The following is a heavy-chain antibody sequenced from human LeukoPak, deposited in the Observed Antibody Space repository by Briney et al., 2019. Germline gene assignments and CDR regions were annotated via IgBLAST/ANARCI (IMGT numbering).Heavy chain of an antibody. D-gene: IGHD5-24*01. CDR1: GFTFSNYG. Sequence: SGGSLRFSCAASGFTFSNYGMHCVRQAPGKGLDWVAFIHHDGSNKYYADSVRGRFTISRDNSKNTLYLQMNSLRAEDTAVYFCAKGDKTWRRTYNRFDPWGQGTLVTVSS. CDR2: IHHDGSNK. CDR3: AKGDKTWRRTYNRFDP. V-gene: IGHV3-30*02. J-gene: IGHJ5*02.